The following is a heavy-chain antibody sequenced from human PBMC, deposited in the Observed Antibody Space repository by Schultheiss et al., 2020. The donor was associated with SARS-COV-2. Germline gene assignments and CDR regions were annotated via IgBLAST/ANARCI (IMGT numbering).Heavy chain of an antibody. J-gene: IGHJ4*02. CDR2: ISSSTTYT. CDR3: AREFRGGYNYKRSLDY. CDR1: GITFSDYY. D-gene: IGHD5-24*01. V-gene: IGHV3-11*05. Sequence: GESLKISCAASGITFSDYYMSWIRQVPGKGLEWVSYISSSTTYTNYADSVKGRFTISRDNAKDSLYLQMNSLRAEDTAVYYCAREFRGGYNYKRSLDYWGQGTLVTVSS.